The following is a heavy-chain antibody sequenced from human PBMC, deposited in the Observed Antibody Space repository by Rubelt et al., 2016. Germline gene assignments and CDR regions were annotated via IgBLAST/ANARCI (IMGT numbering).Heavy chain of an antibody. CDR1: GGSISSYY. D-gene: IGHD2-15*01. J-gene: IGHJ4*02. CDR2: IYHSGST. V-gene: IGHV4-59*12. Sequence: QVQLQESGPGLVKPSETLSLTCTVSGGSISSYYWSWIRQPPGKGLEWIGSIYHSGSTYYNPSLKSRVTISVDTSKNQFALKLSSVTAADTAVDYCARVRCSGGSCYGGFDYWGQGTLVTVSS. CDR3: ARVRCSGGSCYGGFDY.